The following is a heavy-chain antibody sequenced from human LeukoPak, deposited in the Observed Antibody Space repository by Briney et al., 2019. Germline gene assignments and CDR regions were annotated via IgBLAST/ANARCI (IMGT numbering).Heavy chain of an antibody. D-gene: IGHD5-12*01. CDR1: GFTFGDYA. CDR3: TRDLIVATISHDAFDI. Sequence: QAGGSLRPSCTASGFTFGDYAMSWVRQAPGKGLEWVGFIRSKAYGGTTEYAASVKGRFTISRDDSKSIAYPQMNSLKTEDTAVYYCTRDLIVATISHDAFDIWGQGTMVTVSS. J-gene: IGHJ3*02. V-gene: IGHV3-49*04. CDR2: IRSKAYGGTT.